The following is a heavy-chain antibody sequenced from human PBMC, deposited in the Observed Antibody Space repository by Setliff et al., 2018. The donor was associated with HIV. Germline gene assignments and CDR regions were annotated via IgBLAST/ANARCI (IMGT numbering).Heavy chain of an antibody. CDR1: GYSFRTYW. Sequence: PGESLKISCKGSGYSFRTYWIGWVRQMPGKGLEWMGIIYPGDSDTRYNPSFQGQVTISADKSINTAYLQWRSLKASDTAIYYCATSTSGWYNWFDPWGQGTLVTVSS. CDR3: ATSTSGWYNWFDP. V-gene: IGHV5-51*01. D-gene: IGHD6-19*01. J-gene: IGHJ5*02. CDR2: IYPGDSDT.